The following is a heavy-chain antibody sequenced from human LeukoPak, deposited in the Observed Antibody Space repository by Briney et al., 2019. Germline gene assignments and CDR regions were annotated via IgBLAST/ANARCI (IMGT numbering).Heavy chain of an antibody. Sequence: PGGSLRPSCAASGFTFSDYYMTWIRLAPGKGLEWLSYISQSSNAIYYADSVKGRFTISRDNAKNSLYLQMNSLRAEDTAVYYCARGDNSGPDYYYYMDVWGKGTTVTISS. D-gene: IGHD6-19*01. CDR2: ISQSSNAI. V-gene: IGHV3-11*04. CDR3: ARGDNSGPDYYYYMDV. CDR1: GFTFSDYY. J-gene: IGHJ6*03.